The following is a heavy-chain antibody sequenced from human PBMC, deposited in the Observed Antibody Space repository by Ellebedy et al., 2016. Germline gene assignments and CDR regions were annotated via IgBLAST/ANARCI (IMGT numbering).Heavy chain of an antibody. CDR2: ISSSSSTI. CDR1: GFTFSSYS. V-gene: IGHV3-48*01. J-gene: IGHJ6*02. Sequence: GESLKISCAASGFTFSSYSMNWVRQAPGKGLEWVSYISSSSSTIYYADSVKGRFTISRDNAKNSLYLQMNSLRAEDTAVYYCARDKDEYDFWPHYGMDVWGQGTTVTVSS. CDR3: ARDKDEYDFWPHYGMDV. D-gene: IGHD3-3*01.